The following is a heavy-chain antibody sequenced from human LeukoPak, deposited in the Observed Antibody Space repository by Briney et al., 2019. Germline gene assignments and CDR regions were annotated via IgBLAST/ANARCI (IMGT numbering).Heavy chain of an antibody. V-gene: IGHV3-30-3*01. D-gene: IGHD3-22*01. CDR3: ARPLQTYYYDSSGYFPFGY. CDR2: ISYDGYNK. J-gene: IGHJ4*02. Sequence: GGSLRLSCAASGFTFSTYTMHWVRQAPGKGLEWVAVISYDGYNKDYADSVKGRFTISRDNSKNTLYLQMNSLRAEDTAVYYCARPLQTYYYDSSGYFPFGYWGQGTLVTVFS. CDR1: GFTFSTYT.